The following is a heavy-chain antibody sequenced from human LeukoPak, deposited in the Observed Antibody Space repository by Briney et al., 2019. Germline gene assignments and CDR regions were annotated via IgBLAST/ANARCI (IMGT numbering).Heavy chain of an antibody. CDR3: ARVWVRGQLGYDY. Sequence: PGRSLRLSCAASGFTFSSYWMHWVRQAPGKGLVWVSRINSDGSSTSYADSVKGRFTISRDNAKNTLYLQMNSLRAEDTAVYYCARVWVRGQLGYDYWGQGTLVTVSS. CDR2: INSDGSST. J-gene: IGHJ4*02. V-gene: IGHV3-74*01. CDR1: GFTFSSYW. D-gene: IGHD6-6*01.